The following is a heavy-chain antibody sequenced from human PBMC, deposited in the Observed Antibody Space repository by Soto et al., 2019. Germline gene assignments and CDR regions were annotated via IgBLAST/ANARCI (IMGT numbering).Heavy chain of an antibody. J-gene: IGHJ4*02. CDR1: GSSLTTRGVG. Sequence: QITLKESGPALVKPTQTLTLTCTFSGSSLTTRGVGVVWIRQPPRKALELLALIYWDDDRRYSPSLKSRLTITNDTSKNQVVLTMTNMGPVNTATYYCAHRRTTDISVYLGQGTVVTVSS. CDR2: IYWDDDR. CDR3: AHRRTTDISVY. V-gene: IGHV2-5*02. D-gene: IGHD3-22*01.